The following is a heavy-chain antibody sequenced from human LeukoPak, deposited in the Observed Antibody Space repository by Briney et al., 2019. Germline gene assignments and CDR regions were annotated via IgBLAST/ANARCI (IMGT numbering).Heavy chain of an antibody. V-gene: IGHV4-34*01. CDR3: ARGGYYGSGNDFRFDP. J-gene: IGHJ5*02. CDR1: GGSSSGYY. D-gene: IGHD3-10*01. Sequence: PSETLSLTCVLYGGSSSGYYWSWIRQPPGKGLEWIGEINHSRSTNYNPSLKSRVTISVDTSKNQFSLKLSSVTAADTAVYYCARGGYYGSGNDFRFDPWGQGTLVTVSS. CDR2: INHSRST.